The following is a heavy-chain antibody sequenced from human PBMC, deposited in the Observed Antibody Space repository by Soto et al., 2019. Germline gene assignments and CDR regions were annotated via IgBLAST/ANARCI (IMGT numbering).Heavy chain of an antibody. V-gene: IGHV3-21*01. CDR3: ARAGSGWYYFDY. CDR2: ISSSSSYI. CDR1: GFTFSSYS. J-gene: IGHJ4*02. D-gene: IGHD6-19*01. Sequence: GGSLRLSCAASGFTFSSYSMNWVRQAPGKGLEWVSSISSSSSYIYYADSVKGRFTISRDNAKNSLYLQMNSLRAEDTAVYYCARAGSGWYYFDYWGQGTLVTVSS.